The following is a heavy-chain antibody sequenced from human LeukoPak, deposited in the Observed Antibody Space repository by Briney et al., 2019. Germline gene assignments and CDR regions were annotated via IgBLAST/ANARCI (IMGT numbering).Heavy chain of an antibody. CDR3: ARVTSLYYYMDV. Sequence: ASVKVSCKASGYTFTSYGISWVRQAPGQGLEWMGWISTYKGNTNYAQKLQGRVTMTTDTSTNTVYMELRSLRSDDTAMYYCARVTSLYYYMDVWGKGTTVTVSS. CDR1: GYTFTSYG. J-gene: IGHJ6*03. V-gene: IGHV1-18*01. CDR2: ISTYKGNT.